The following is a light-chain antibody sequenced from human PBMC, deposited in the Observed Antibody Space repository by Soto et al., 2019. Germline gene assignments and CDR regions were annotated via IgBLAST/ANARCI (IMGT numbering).Light chain of an antibody. CDR1: QSVSSN. V-gene: IGKV3-15*01. J-gene: IGKJ1*01. CDR3: QRYGTSLTWT. Sequence: IVMTQSPATLSVSPGERAALSFRASQSVSSNLAWYQQKPGQAPRLLIYGASTRATGIPDRFSGSGSETDFTLTISRLEPEDFAVYYCQRYGTSLTWTFGQGTKVDIK. CDR2: GAS.